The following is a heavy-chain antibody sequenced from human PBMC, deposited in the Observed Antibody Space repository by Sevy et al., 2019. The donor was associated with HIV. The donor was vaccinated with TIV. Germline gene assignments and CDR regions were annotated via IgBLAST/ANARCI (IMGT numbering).Heavy chain of an antibody. CDR1: TFTFGHYA. Sequence: GGSLRLSCAASTFTFGHYAMHWVRQAPGKGLQWVAGISYEGSNEYYTDSVKGRFTISRDNSKNTLNLEMNTLRVDDTALNYCAGDWGTPPTAILYYFDFWGQGIPVTVSS. V-gene: IGHV3-30*04. D-gene: IGHD3-16*01. CDR3: AGDWGTPPTAILYYFDF. J-gene: IGHJ4*02. CDR2: ISYEGSNE.